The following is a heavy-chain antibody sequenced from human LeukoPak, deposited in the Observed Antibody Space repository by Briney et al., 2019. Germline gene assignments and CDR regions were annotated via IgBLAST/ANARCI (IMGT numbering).Heavy chain of an antibody. CDR2: ISSGSTYT. D-gene: IGHD6-13*01. J-gene: IGHJ4*02. V-gene: IGHV3-11*06. Sequence: GGSLRLSCEVSGFTFSDHYMSWIRQAPGKRLEWVSYISSGSTYTNYADSVEGRFTISRDNAKNSLYLQMNSLRAEDTAVYYCASCIAAAGTFDYWGQGTLVTVSS. CDR3: ASCIAAAGTFDY. CDR1: GFTFSDHY.